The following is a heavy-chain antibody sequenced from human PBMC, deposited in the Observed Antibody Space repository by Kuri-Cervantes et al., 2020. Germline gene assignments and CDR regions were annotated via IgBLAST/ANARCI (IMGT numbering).Heavy chain of an antibody. V-gene: IGHV1-2*02. J-gene: IGHJ6*02. CDR1: GYTFTGYY. CDR2: INPNSGGT. CDR3: ARILTGTTASYYYGMDV. Sequence: ASVKVSCKASGYTFTGYYMHWVRQAPGQGLEWMGWINPNSGGTNYAQKFQGRVTMTRDTSISTAYMELSRLRSDDTVVYYCARILTGTTASYYYGMDVWGQGTTVTVSS. D-gene: IGHD1-20*01.